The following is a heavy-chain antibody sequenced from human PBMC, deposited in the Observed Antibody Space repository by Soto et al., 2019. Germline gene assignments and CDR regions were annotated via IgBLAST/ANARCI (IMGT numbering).Heavy chain of an antibody. CDR1: GFTFSRYS. Sequence: GGSLRLSCAASGFTFSRYSMKWVRQAPGKGLEWVSSISSSSSYIYYADSVKGRFTISRDNAKNSLYLQMNSLRAEDTAVYYCARFFYDSLWYFDLWGRGTLVTVSS. J-gene: IGHJ2*01. V-gene: IGHV3-21*01. CDR3: ARFFYDSLWYFDL. D-gene: IGHD3-22*01. CDR2: ISSSSSYI.